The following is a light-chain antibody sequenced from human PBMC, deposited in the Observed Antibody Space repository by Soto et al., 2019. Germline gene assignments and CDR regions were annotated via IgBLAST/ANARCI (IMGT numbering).Light chain of an antibody. Sequence: EIVLTQSPGPLSSSPGERATLSCRASQSVSSNYLAWYQQTPGQAPRLLIYGASSRATGITDRISGSGSGTDFTLTISSLETEDFAVYYCHQYGSLPLTFGGGTKVEIK. V-gene: IGKV3-20*01. CDR3: HQYGSLPLT. CDR2: GAS. J-gene: IGKJ4*01. CDR1: QSVSSNY.